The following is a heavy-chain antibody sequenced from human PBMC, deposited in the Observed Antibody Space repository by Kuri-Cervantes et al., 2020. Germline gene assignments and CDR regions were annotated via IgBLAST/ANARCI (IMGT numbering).Heavy chain of an antibody. CDR3: ARDYSSSWYTPPIYYYYGMDV. CDR1: GFTFNVYG. Sequence: GESLKISCAVSGFTFNVYGMNWVRQAPGKGLEWVSSISSSSSYIYYADSVKGRFTISRDNAKNSLYLQMNSLRAEDTAVYYCARDYSSSWYTPPIYYYYGMDVWGQGITVTVSS. CDR2: ISSSSSYI. V-gene: IGHV3-21*01. J-gene: IGHJ6*02. D-gene: IGHD6-13*01.